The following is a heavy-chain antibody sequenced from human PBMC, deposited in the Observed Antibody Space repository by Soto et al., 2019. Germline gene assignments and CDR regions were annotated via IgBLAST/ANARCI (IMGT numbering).Heavy chain of an antibody. CDR1: GGSVSSGSYY. CDR3: ARGPEDFWSGYPYYYYHKDV. V-gene: IGHV4-61*01. J-gene: IGHJ6*03. Sequence: SETLSLTCTVSGGSVSSGSYYWSWIRQPPGKGLEWIGYIYYSGSTNYNPSLKSRVTISVDTSKNQFSLKLSSVTAADTAVYYCARGPEDFWSGYPYYYYHKDVWGKGTTVTVSS. CDR2: IYYSGST. D-gene: IGHD3-3*01.